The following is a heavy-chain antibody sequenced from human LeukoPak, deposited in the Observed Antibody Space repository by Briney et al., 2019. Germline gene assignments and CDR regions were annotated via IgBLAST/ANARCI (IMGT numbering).Heavy chain of an antibody. CDR1: GYTLTGVS. V-gene: IGHV1-24*01. D-gene: IGHD4-17*01. CDR2: FDPADGEP. Sequence: ASVKVSCKISGYTLTGVSMHWVRQAPGKGLEWMGGFDPADGEPIYAQKFQGRVTMSEDTSTDTAHMDLSSLRSEDTAMYYCATEVVGYGDVHYFDSWGQGTLVTVSS. J-gene: IGHJ4*02. CDR3: ATEVVGYGDVHYFDS.